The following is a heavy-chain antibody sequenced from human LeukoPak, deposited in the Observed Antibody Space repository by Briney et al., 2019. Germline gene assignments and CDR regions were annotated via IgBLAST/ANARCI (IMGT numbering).Heavy chain of an antibody. CDR1: GFTFSSYA. V-gene: IGHV3-23*01. D-gene: IGHD3-10*01. J-gene: IGHJ4*02. CDR3: SKDRGGTNGDYFDY. CDR2: LSGSGGST. Sequence: GGSLRLFCAASGFTFSSYAMSWVRQAPGKGLECVSDLSGSGGSTFYADSLKRRFTISRDNPKNTLHRQMNSLRAEDTAVYYCSKDRGGTNGDYFDYWGQGTLVTVSS.